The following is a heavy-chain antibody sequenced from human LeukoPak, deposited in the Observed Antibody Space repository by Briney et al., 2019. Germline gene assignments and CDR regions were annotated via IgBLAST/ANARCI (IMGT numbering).Heavy chain of an antibody. CDR2: INPNTGGT. CDR3: ARGYIYSGWYYFDY. V-gene: IGHV1-2*06. Sequence: GASVKVSCKASGYTFTDYYMHWVRQAPGQGLEWMGRINPNTGGTNSAQKFQGRVTMTRDTSISTAYMELSRLRSDDTAVYYCARGYIYSGWYYFDYWGQGTLVTVSS. D-gene: IGHD6-19*01. J-gene: IGHJ4*02. CDR1: GYTFTDYY.